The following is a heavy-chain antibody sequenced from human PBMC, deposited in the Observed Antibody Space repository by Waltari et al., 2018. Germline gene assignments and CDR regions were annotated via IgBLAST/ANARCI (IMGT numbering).Heavy chain of an antibody. CDR3: ARGKTRGLNWFDP. D-gene: IGHD2-2*01. J-gene: IGHJ5*02. Sequence: QVQLVQSGAEVKKPGASVKVSCKASGYTFTSYDINWVRRDTGQGLEWMGWRNPKSGNTGYAQKFQGRVTMTRKTSISTAYMELSSLRSEDTAVYYCARGKTRGLNWFDPWGQGTLVTVSS. CDR2: RNPKSGNT. CDR1: GYTFTSYD. V-gene: IGHV1-8*01.